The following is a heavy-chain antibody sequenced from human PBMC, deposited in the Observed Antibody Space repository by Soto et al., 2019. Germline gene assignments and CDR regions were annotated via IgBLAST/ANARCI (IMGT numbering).Heavy chain of an antibody. V-gene: IGHV4-4*07. D-gene: IGHD3-22*01. CDR2: IYTSGST. J-gene: IGHJ3*02. Sequence: SETLSLTCTVSGGSISSYYWSWIRQPAGKGLEWIGRIYTSGSTNYNPSLKSRVTMSVDTSKNQFSLKLSSVTAAGTAVYYCARAVWYYDSSGYSPPEAFDIWGQGTMVTVSS. CDR1: GGSISSYY. CDR3: ARAVWYYDSSGYSPPEAFDI.